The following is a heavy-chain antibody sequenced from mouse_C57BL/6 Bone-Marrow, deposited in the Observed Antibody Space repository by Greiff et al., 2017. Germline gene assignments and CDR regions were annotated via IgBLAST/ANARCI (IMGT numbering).Heavy chain of an antibody. D-gene: IGHD2-4*01. CDR2: INPNNGGT. J-gene: IGHJ1*03. CDR3: ARGGDDYDGGYFDV. CDR1: GYTFTDYN. V-gene: IGHV1-18*01. Sequence: VQLQQSGPELVKPGASVKIPCKASGYTFTDYNMDWVKQSHGKSLEGIGDINPNNGGTIYNQKFKGKATLTVDKSSSTAYMELRSLTSEDTAVYYCARGGDDYDGGYFDVGGTGTTVTGSS.